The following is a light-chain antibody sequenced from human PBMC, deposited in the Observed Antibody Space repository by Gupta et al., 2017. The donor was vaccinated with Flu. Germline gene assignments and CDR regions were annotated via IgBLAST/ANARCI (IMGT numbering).Light chain of an antibody. CDR1: QSVNNNL. CDR3: QQYGISVYT. CDR2: GAS. Sequence: EIVLPQSPGTLSLSPGERATLSCRASQSVNNNLLTWYQQKPGQAPRLLIYGASSRATGIPDRFSGSGSGTDFTLTIRRLEPEDFAVYYCQQYGISVYTFGQGIKLEIK. V-gene: IGKV3-20*01. J-gene: IGKJ2*01.